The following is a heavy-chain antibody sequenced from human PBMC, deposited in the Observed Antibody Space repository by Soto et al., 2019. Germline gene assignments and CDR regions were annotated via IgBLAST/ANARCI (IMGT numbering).Heavy chain of an antibody. J-gene: IGHJ3*02. V-gene: IGHV2-5*02. CDR3: AHPLDAATSISWAYDAFAI. D-gene: IGHD6-13*01. CDR1: GFSLSTSGVG. Sequence: QITLKESGPTLGNPTQTLTLTCTFSGFSLSTSGVGVGWIRQPPGKALEWLAIIYLDDDKRYSPSLKSRLPIIKDTAKIQVVLTMTNMDPVDTATYYCAHPLDAATSISWAYDAFAIWAQWKIVTVSS. CDR2: IYLDDDK.